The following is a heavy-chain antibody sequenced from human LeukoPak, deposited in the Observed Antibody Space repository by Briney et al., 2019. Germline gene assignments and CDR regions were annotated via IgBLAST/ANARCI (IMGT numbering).Heavy chain of an antibody. V-gene: IGHV3-30-3*01. D-gene: IGHD3-3*01. Sequence: GRSLRLSCAASGFTFSSYAMHWVRQAPGKGLEWVAVISYDGSNKYYADSVKGRFTISRDNSKNTLYLQMNSLRAEDTAVYYCATLVYYDFWSGYPFPMDVWGKGTTVTVSS. CDR3: ATLVYYDFWSGYPFPMDV. CDR1: GFTFSSYA. J-gene: IGHJ6*03. CDR2: ISYDGSNK.